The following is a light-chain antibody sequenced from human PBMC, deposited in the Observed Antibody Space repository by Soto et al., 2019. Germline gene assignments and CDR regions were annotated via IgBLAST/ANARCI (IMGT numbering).Light chain of an antibody. Sequence: QSPLTQPASVSGSPGQSITISCTGTSSDVGSYNLVSWYQHHPGKAPKLMIYEGSKRPSGVSNRFSDSKSGNTASLTISGLQAEDEADYYCCSYAGSPWVFGGGTKVTVL. CDR3: CSYAGSPWV. CDR2: EGS. V-gene: IGLV2-23*01. CDR1: SSDVGSYNL. J-gene: IGLJ2*01.